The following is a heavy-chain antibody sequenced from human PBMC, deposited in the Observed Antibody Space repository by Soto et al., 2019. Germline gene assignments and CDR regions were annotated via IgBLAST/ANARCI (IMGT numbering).Heavy chain of an antibody. CDR1: GFTFNSYE. D-gene: IGHD2-8*01. V-gene: IGHV3-48*03. Sequence: EVQLVESGGGLVQPGGSLRLSCAASGFTFNSYEMNWVRQAPGKGLEWVSYISSSGSTRYYADSVKGRITISRDNAKNSLYLQMNSLRAEDTAVYYCSRDVRAPRYFFDYWGQGTLVTVSS. J-gene: IGHJ4*02. CDR2: ISSSGSTR. CDR3: SRDVRAPRYFFDY.